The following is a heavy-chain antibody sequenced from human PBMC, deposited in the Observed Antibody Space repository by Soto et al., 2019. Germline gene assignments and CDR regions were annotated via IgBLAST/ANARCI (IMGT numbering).Heavy chain of an antibody. J-gene: IGHJ6*02. D-gene: IGHD3-3*01. CDR3: ASLSPEDFWSGYRYYGMDV. V-gene: IGHV3-43D*04. CDR1: GFTFDDYA. Sequence: GGSLRLSCAASGFTFDDYAMHWVRQAPGKGLEWVSLISWDGGSTYYADSVKGRFTISRDNSKNSLYLQMNSLRAEDTALYYCASLSPEDFWSGYRYYGMDVWGQGTTVTVSS. CDR2: ISWDGGST.